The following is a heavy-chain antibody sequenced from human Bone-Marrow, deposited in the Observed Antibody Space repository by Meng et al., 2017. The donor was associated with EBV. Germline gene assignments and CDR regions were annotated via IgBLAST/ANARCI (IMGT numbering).Heavy chain of an antibody. CDR1: VNTFNSYG. J-gene: IGHJ4*02. V-gene: IGHV1-18*01. CDR3: AKFSGVPGAAFDY. Sequence: VHSVSGVKKHVAAVNVSFTASVNTFNSYGISWGRQAPGHGREWMGWISGYDDNTNDAKKDQGRFNMTPDTSTSTASMKLRSLSSDDTAVYYSAKFSGVPGAAFDYWGQGTLVTVSS. CDR2: ISGYDDNT. D-gene: IGHD2-2*01.